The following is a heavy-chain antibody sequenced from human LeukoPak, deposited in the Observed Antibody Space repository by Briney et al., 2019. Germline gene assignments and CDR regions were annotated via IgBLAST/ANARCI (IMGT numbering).Heavy chain of an antibody. CDR1: GGSVSGYY. CDR3: ARIHRYCSGGACYVLDN. V-gene: IGHV4-59*02. Sequence: SETLSLTCVVSGGSVSGYYWGWIRQPPGRGLEWIGYVYYSGSTNYNPSFKSRITISVDTSRNQFSLQLSSVTAADTAVYYCARIHRYCSGGACYVLDNWGQGTLVAVSS. D-gene: IGHD2-15*01. J-gene: IGHJ4*02. CDR2: VYYSGST.